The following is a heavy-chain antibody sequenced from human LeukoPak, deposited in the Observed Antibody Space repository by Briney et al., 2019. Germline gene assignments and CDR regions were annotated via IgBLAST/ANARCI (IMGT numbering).Heavy chain of an antibody. D-gene: IGHD2/OR15-2a*01. CDR3: VKDLRSDFMGVLSRYLSY. CDR2: ISRNGGST. CDR1: GFTFSSFA. J-gene: IGHJ4*02. V-gene: IGHV3-64D*09. Sequence: PGGSLRLSCSASGFTFSSFAMHWVRQAPGKGLEYVAAISRNGGSTYYADSVKGRFTISRDNSKSTLYLQMSSLRAEDTAVYLCVKDLRSDFMGVLSRYLSYWGQGTLVTVS.